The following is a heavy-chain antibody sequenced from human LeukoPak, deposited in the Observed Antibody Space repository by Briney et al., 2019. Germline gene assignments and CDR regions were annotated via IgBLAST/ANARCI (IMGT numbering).Heavy chain of an antibody. CDR2: INPSGGST. Sequence: ASVKVSCKASGYTFITYYLHWVRQAPGQGLEWMGIINPSGGSTNYAQTFQDRVTMTRDTSTSTVYMELSSLRSEDTATYYCARSASSSYWKYWGQGTLVTVSS. CDR1: GYTFITYY. V-gene: IGHV1-46*01. J-gene: IGHJ4*02. CDR3: ARSASSSYWKY. D-gene: IGHD6-6*01.